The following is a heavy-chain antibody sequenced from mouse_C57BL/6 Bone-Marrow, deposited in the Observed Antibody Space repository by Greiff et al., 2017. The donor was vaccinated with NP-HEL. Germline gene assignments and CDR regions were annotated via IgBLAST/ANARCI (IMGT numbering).Heavy chain of an antibody. CDR1: GFSLSTFGMG. J-gene: IGHJ1*03. CDR3: ARIAPHYYGSSHWYFDV. V-gene: IGHV8-8*01. CDR2: IWWDDDK. Sequence: QVTLKECGPGILQPSQTLSLTCSFSGFSLSTFGMGVGWIRQPSGKGLEWLAHIWWDDDKYYNPALKSRLTISKDTSKNQVFLKIANVDTADTATYYCARIAPHYYGSSHWYFDVWGTGTTVTVSS. D-gene: IGHD1-1*01.